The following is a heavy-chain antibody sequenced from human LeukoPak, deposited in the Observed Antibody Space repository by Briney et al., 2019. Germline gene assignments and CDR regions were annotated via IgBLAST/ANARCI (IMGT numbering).Heavy chain of an antibody. CDR1: GGSISSYY. CDR2: IYTSGST. J-gene: IGHJ2*01. CDR3: ARDLDDFWSGSKHGCWYFDL. Sequence: PSETLSLTCTVSGGSISSYYWSWIRQPAGKGLEWIGRIYTSGSTNYNPSLKSRVTMSVDTSKNQFSLKLSSVTAADTAVYYCARDLDDFWSGSKHGCWYFDLWGRGTLVTVSS. D-gene: IGHD3-3*01. V-gene: IGHV4-4*07.